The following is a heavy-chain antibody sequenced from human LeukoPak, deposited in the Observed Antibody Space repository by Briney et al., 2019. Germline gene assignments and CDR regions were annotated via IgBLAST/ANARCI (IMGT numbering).Heavy chain of an antibody. J-gene: IGHJ4*02. CDR2: ISYDGSDE. CDR3: ARDVARGSFDY. CDR1: GFTFSSYG. D-gene: IGHD1-26*01. Sequence: GRSLRLSCAASGFTFSSYGMHWVRQAPGKGLEWVAAISYDGSDEHYGDSVKGRFTILRDNSKNTLYLQMNSLRAEDTAVYYCARDVARGSFDYWGQGTLVTVSS. V-gene: IGHV3-30*03.